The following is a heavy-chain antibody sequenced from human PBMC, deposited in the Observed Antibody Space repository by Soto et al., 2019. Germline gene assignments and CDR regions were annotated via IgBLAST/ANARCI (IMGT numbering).Heavy chain of an antibody. J-gene: IGHJ6*02. Sequence: GGSLRLSCAASGFTFSSYGMHWVRQAPGKGLEWVAVIWYDGSNKYYADSVKGRFTISRDNSKNTLYLQMNSLRAEDTAVYYCARTTLRYFGWLLTYYYYYGMDVWGQGTTVTVSS. CDR2: IWYDGSNK. V-gene: IGHV3-33*01. D-gene: IGHD3-9*01. CDR3: ARTTLRYFGWLLTYYYYYGMDV. CDR1: GFTFSSYG.